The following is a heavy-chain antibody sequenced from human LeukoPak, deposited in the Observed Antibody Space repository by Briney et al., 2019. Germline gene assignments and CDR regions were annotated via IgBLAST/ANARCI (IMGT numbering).Heavy chain of an antibody. Sequence: GGSLRLSCAASGFTFSSYAMSWVRQAPGKGLEWVSAISGSGGSTYYADSVKGRFTISRDNSKNTLYLQMNSLRAEDTAVYYCARDQSLYYYYGMDVWGQGTTVTVSS. CDR2: ISGSGGST. CDR3: ARDQSLYYYYGMDV. V-gene: IGHV3-23*01. J-gene: IGHJ6*02. CDR1: GFTFSSYA.